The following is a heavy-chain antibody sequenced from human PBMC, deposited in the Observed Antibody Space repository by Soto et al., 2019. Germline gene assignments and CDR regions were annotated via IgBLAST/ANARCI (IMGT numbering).Heavy chain of an antibody. CDR1: GFTFSSYA. D-gene: IGHD6-19*01. Sequence: GGSLRLSCAASGFTFSSYAMNWVRRAPGKGLEWVSVISGSGGSTYYADSVKGRFTISRDNSKNTLYLQMNSLRAEDTAVYYCASRSSGWYFDYWGQGTLVTVSS. CDR2: ISGSGGST. J-gene: IGHJ4*02. V-gene: IGHV3-23*01. CDR3: ASRSSGWYFDY.